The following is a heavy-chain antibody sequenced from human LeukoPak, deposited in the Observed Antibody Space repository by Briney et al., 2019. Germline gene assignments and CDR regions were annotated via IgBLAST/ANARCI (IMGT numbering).Heavy chain of an antibody. CDR1: GVTFSSYW. CDR2: INSDGSST. D-gene: IGHD3-9*01. CDR3: ARDSYDILTGCFDY. V-gene: IGHV3-74*01. Sequence: PGGSLRLSCAASGVTFSSYWMHWVRQAPGKGLVWVSRINSDGSSTSYADSVKGRFTISRDNAKNTLYLQMNSLRAEDTAVYYCARDSYDILTGCFDYWGQGTLVTVSS. J-gene: IGHJ4*02.